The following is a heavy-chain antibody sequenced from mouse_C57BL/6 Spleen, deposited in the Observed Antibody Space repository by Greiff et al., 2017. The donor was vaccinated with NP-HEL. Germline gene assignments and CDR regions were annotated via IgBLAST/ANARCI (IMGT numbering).Heavy chain of an antibody. V-gene: IGHV3-6*01. Sequence: VQLQQSGPGLVKPSQSLSLTCSVTGYSITSGYYWNWIRQFPGNKLEWMGYISYDGSNNYNPSLKNRISITRDTSKNQFFLKLNSVTTEDTATYYCAREGLRTDFDYWGQGTTLTVSS. CDR1: GYSITSGYY. J-gene: IGHJ2*01. CDR3: AREGLRTDFDY. CDR2: ISYDGSN. D-gene: IGHD2-2*01.